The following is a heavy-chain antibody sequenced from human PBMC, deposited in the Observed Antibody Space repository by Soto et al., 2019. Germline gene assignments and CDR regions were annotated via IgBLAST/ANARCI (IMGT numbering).Heavy chain of an antibody. V-gene: IGHV1-69*10. CDR2: IIPILGIA. CDR3: APGTSSSSDYYYYGMDV. J-gene: IGHJ6*02. Sequence: ASVKVSCKASGGTFSSYAISWVRQAPGQGLEWMGGIIPILGIANYAQKFQDRVTITADKSTSTAYMELSSLRSEDTAVYYCAPGTSSSSDYYYYGMDVWGQGTTVTVSS. CDR1: GGTFSSYA. D-gene: IGHD6-6*01.